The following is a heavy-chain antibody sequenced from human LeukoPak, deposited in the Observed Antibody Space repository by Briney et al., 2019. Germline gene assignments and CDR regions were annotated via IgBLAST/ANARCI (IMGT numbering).Heavy chain of an antibody. CDR1: GGSFRA. CDR2: LIPVFGTS. CDR3: ARDAGNYGAGSYRDF. V-gene: IGHV1-69*13. D-gene: IGHD3-10*01. J-gene: IGHJ4*02. Sequence: SVKVSCKSSGGSFRAISCVRQAPGEGLEWMGGLIPVFGTSNYAQKFQGRITLTADESTATAYLELRGLRSEDTAIYYCARDAGNYGAGSYRDFWGQGTRVTVSS.